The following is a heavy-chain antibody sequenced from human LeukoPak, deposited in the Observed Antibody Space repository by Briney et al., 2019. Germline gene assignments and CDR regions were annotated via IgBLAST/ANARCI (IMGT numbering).Heavy chain of an antibody. Sequence: PGGSLRLSCAASGFTFNSYAMNWVRQAPGKGLEWVSSISGSGGDTYYADSVKGRFTISRDNSKNRVFLQMNSLRAEDTAVYYCARGVAAAGISFDYWGQGTLVTVSS. D-gene: IGHD6-13*01. CDR1: GFTFNSYA. CDR3: ARGVAAAGISFDY. J-gene: IGHJ4*02. V-gene: IGHV3-23*01. CDR2: ISGSGGDT.